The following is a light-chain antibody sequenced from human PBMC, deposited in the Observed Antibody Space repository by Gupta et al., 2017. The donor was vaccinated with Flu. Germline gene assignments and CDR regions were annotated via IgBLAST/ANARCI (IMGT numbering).Light chain of an antibody. CDR1: SNDVGAYNR. CDR3: YSHADRSRVTWV. CDR2: AVN. V-gene: IGLV2-11*01. Sequence: QSAPTQPRSVSGSPGQSVTISCTGTSNDVGAYNRVSWYEQRPGKAPKLILYAVNGRPYGVPARCSSSKSGDTAAPTITGLPADEEADYYCYSHADRSRVTWVFGTGTTVTVL. J-gene: IGLJ1*01.